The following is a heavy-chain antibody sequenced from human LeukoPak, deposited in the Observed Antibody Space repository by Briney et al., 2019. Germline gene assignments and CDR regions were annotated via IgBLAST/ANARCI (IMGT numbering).Heavy chain of an antibody. V-gene: IGHV3-30*18. CDR3: AKDVTPYY. Sequence: PGGSLRLSCAASGFTFSSYGMHWVRQAPGKGLEWVAVISYDGSNKYYADSVKGRFTISRDNSKNTLYLQMNSLRAEDTAVYYFAKDVTPYYWGQGTLVTVSS. J-gene: IGHJ4*02. CDR2: ISYDGSNK. D-gene: IGHD2-21*02. CDR1: GFTFSSYG.